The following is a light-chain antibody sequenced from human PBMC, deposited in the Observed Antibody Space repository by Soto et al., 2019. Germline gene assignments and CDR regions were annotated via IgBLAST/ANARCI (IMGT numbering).Light chain of an antibody. CDR2: GAS. V-gene: IGKV3-20*01. CDR1: QTVSSNY. CDR3: QQYTGPPTT. J-gene: IGKJ5*01. Sequence: EIVVTQSPATLSVSPGGRATLSCRASQTVSSNYLAWCQQRPGQAPRLLIYGASTRAAGIPDRFSGSGSGTDFTLTITRLEPEDSAVYFCQQYTGPPTTFGQGTRLEIK.